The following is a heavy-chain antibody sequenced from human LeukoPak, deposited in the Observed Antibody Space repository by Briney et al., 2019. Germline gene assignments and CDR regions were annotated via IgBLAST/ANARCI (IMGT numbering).Heavy chain of an antibody. J-gene: IGHJ4*02. V-gene: IGHV4-30-4*08. CDR2: IYYSGST. CDR3: AGVETEGLYYDY. CDR1: GGSISSGDYY. Sequence: SQTLSLTCTVSGGSISSGDYYWSWIRQPPGKGLEWIGYIYYSGSTYYNPSLKSRVTISVDTSKNQFSLKLSSVTAADTAVYYCAGVETEGLYYDYWGQGTLVTVSS.